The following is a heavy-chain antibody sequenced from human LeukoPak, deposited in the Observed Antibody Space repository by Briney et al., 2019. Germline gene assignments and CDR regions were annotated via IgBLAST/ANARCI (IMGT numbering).Heavy chain of an antibody. CDR1: GYTFTGYY. CDR3: ATNLVQDDILTS. D-gene: IGHD3-9*01. J-gene: IGHJ4*02. Sequence: AASVKVSCKASGYTFTGYYMHWVRQAPGQGLECMGWISPNSGGTNYAQKFQGRVTMTRDTSISTAYLGLSRLRSGGTAVYYLATNLVQDDILTSWGQGTLVTVSS. CDR2: ISPNSGGT. V-gene: IGHV1-2*02.